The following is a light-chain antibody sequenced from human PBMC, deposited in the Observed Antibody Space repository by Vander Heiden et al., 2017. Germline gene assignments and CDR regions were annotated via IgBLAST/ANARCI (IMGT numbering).Light chain of an antibody. CDR2: EVR. V-gene: IGLV2-8*01. CDR3: SSYAGSNNFYV. CDR1: ISSIESKT. Sequence: QSVLTQQPAPCGTSGQRLTSSCPGSISSIESKTVIWYQQLPGPAPKLMFDEVRKRPSGVPDRFSGSKSGNPASLTVSGLQAEDEADYYCSSYAGSNNFYVFGTGTKVTVL. J-gene: IGLJ1*01.